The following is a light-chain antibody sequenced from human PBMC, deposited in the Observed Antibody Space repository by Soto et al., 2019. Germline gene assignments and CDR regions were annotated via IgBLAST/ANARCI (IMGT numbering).Light chain of an antibody. CDR2: GAS. CDR1: RSISRN. J-gene: IGKJ4*01. V-gene: IGKV3-15*01. Sequence: EMVLTQSAATLSGSPGERVTLSCRASRSISRNLAWYQQKAGQAPRLLIYGASTRATGIPDRFSGRGSGTEFTLTINGLQSEDFATYYCQPHNNWPVVTFGGGTKV. CDR3: QPHNNWPVVT.